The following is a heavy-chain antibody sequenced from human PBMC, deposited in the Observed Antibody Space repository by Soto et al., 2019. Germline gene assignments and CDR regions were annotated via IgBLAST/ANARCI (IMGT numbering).Heavy chain of an antibody. CDR3: ARGSKQWLVHWFDP. Sequence: QVQLQQWGAGLLKPSETLSLTCAVYGGSFSGYYWSWIRQPPGKGLEWIGEINHSGSTNYNPSLKRRITISVDTSKNQFSLKRSSVTAADTAVYYCARGSKQWLVHWFDPWGQGTLVTVSS. D-gene: IGHD6-19*01. V-gene: IGHV4-34*01. CDR2: INHSGST. CDR1: GGSFSGYY. J-gene: IGHJ5*02.